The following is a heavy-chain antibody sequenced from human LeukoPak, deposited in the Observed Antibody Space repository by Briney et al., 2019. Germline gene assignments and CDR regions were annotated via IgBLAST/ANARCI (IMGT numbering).Heavy chain of an antibody. Sequence: SETLSLTCIVSGGSISDASYYWGWIRQPPGKGLEWTGSIFYGGIAYYNASLESRVSMSVDTSKNQFSLKLSSVTAADTAVYYCAKLHMASWMGLVEGYYFDYWGQGTLVTVSS. CDR3: AKLHMASWMGLVEGYYFDY. CDR2: IFYGGIA. J-gene: IGHJ4*02. V-gene: IGHV4-39*07. CDR1: GGSISDASYY. D-gene: IGHD6-19*01.